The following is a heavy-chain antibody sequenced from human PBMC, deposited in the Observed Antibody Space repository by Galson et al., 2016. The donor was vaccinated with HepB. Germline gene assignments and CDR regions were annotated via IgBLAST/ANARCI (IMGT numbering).Heavy chain of an antibody. J-gene: IGHJ6*02. CDR3: ARDLVRDYSGSVATHYGLDV. CDR2: IYYRGAT. V-gene: IGHV4-31*03. CDR1: GGFINTGGYS. D-gene: IGHD3-10*01. Sequence: TLSLTCTVSGGFINTGGYSWTWILQQPGKGLEWIGYIYYRGATKYNPSLQSRVTMSVDSSGNQFSLQLRSVTAADTAVYYCARDLVRDYSGSVATHYGLDVWGQGTTVTVSS.